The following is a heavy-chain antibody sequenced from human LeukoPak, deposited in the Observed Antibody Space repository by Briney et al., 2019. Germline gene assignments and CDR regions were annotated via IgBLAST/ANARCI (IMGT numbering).Heavy chain of an antibody. D-gene: IGHD3-3*01. J-gene: IGHJ4*02. CDR1: GDSISSHY. V-gene: IGHV4-59*11. Sequence: SETLSLTCTVSGDSISSHYWNWIRQPPGKGLEWIGCVHYSGITYYNPSLKSRVAISVDTSKKQFSLILNSVTAADTAVYYCARDTYDYYFNHWGQGTLVTVSS. CDR3: ARDTYDYYFNH. CDR2: VHYSGIT.